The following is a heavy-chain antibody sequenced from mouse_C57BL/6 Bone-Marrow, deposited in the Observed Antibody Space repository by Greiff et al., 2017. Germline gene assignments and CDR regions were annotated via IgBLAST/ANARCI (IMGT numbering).Heavy chain of an antibody. CDR1: GYSFTGYY. D-gene: IGHD2-4*01. J-gene: IGHJ3*01. CDR2: INPSTGGT. V-gene: IGHV1-42*01. CDR3: ARIYYDYDGFAY. Sequence: VQLQQYGPELVKPGASVKISCKASGYSFTGYYMNWVKQSPEKSLEWIGEINPSTGGTTYNQKFKAKATLTVDKSSSTAYMQLKSLTSEDSAVYYCARIYYDYDGFAYWGQGTLVTVSA.